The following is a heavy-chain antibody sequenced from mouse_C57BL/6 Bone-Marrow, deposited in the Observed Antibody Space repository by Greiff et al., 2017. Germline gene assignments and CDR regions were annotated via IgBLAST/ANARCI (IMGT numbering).Heavy chain of an antibody. V-gene: IGHV1-55*01. CDR1: GYTFTSYW. D-gene: IGHD1-1*01. J-gene: IGHJ4*01. Sequence: QVQLQQPGAELVKPGASVKMSCKASGYTFTSYWITWVKQRPGQGLEWIGDIYPGSGSTNYNEKFKSKATLTVDTSSSTAYMQLSSLTSEDSAVYYCARTVVAPHAMDYWGQGTSVTVSS. CDR2: IYPGSGST. CDR3: ARTVVAPHAMDY.